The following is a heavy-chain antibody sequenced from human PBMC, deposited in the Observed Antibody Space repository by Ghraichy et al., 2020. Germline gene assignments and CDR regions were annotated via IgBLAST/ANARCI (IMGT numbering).Heavy chain of an antibody. V-gene: IGHV1-18*01. CDR1: GYTFTSYG. D-gene: IGHD3-22*01. J-gene: IGHJ5*02. CDR3: ARDYSSGEQNWFGP. CDR2: ISAYNGNT. Sequence: GESLNISCKASGYTFTSYGFTWVRQAPGQGLEWMGLISAYNGNTKYAQKLQGRVTMTTDTSTSTAYMELRSLRSDDTAVYYCARDYSSGEQNWFGPWGQGTLVTVSS.